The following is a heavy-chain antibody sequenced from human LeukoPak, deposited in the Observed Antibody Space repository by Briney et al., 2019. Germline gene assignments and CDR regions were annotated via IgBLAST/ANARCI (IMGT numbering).Heavy chain of an antibody. J-gene: IGHJ3*02. CDR3: ARAGLSNAFDI. D-gene: IGHD3-10*01. CDR1: GFTFSSYG. V-gene: IGHV3-33*01. Sequence: PGGSLRLSCAASGFTFSSYGIHWVRQAPGRGLEWVAVIWYDGSNKYYADSVKGRFTISRDNSKNTLYLQMNSLRAEDTAVYYCARAGLSNAFDIWGQGTMVTVSS. CDR2: IWYDGSNK.